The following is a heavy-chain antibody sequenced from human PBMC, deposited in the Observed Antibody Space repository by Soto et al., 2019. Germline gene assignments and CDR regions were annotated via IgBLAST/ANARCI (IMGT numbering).Heavy chain of an antibody. CDR2: ISGSGVFT. Sequence: EVQLLESGGGLVQPGGSLRLACAASGLTSNTYAMSWVRQAPGKGLEWVSSISGSGVFTYYADSVKGRFTISRDNFKNTLYLQMDSLRAKDTAVYYCAKDGPLGELLAEWVQGTLVIVSS. D-gene: IGHD3-10*01. CDR3: AKDGPLGELLAE. J-gene: IGHJ4*02. CDR1: GLTSNTYA. V-gene: IGHV3-23*01.